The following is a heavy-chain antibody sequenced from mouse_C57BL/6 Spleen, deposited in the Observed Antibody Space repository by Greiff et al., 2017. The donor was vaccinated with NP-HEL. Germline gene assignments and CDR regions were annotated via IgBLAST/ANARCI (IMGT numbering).Heavy chain of an antibody. CDR1: GFNIKDDY. CDR3: TKDGYYLAWFAY. J-gene: IGHJ3*01. D-gene: IGHD2-3*01. Sequence: VQLKESGAELVRPGASVKLSCTASGFNIKDDYMHWVKQRPEQGLEWIGWIDPENGDTEYASQFQGKATITADTSSNTAYLQLSSLTSEDTAFYYCTKDGYYLAWFAYWGQGTLVTVSA. CDR2: IDPENGDT. V-gene: IGHV14-4*01.